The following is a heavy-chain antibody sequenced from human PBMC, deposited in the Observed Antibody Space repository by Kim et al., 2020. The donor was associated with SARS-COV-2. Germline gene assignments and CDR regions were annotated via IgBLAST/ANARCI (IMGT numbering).Heavy chain of an antibody. CDR3: MIGGCGWIWDH. J-gene: IGHJ4*02. Sequence: GGSLRLSCTTSGFTFTGYAMSWVRQAPGKGLEWVSSIDGSDGTTYYVDSVKGRFTISTNNSKNTLYLQMNSLRADDTAVSYCMIGGCGWIWDHWGQGTRVTVSS. V-gene: IGHV3-23*01. CDR2: IDGSDGTT. CDR1: GFTFTGYA. D-gene: IGHD2-2*03.